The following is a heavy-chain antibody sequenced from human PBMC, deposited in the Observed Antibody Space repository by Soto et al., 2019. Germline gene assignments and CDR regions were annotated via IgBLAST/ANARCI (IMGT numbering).Heavy chain of an antibody. CDR2: ISSSSTYI. V-gene: IGHV3-21*04. CDR1: GFTFSSHS. CDR3: AKVTGYYMDH. D-gene: IGHD3-9*01. J-gene: IGHJ4*02. Sequence: EVQVVESGGGLGKPGGSLRLSCAASGFTFSSHSMNWVRQAPGKGLEWVSTISSSSTYIYYADSVKGRFTISRDNAKNSLYLQMNSLRAEDTAVYYCAKVTGYYMDHWGQGTLVTVSS.